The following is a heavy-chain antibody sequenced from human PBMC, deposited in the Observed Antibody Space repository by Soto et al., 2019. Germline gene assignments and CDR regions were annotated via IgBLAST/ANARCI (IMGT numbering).Heavy chain of an antibody. Sequence: QVQLVQSGGDVKTPGASVKVSCTTFRYTFTSHGIAWVRQAPGQGLEWMGWISTFNGNTDYAQKFQGRVTMTADTLTSTVHMELRSLRSDDTAVYYCARLLTEGATFREDAFDLWGQGTKVTVSS. J-gene: IGHJ3*01. CDR3: ARLLTEGATFREDAFDL. CDR1: RYTFTSHG. V-gene: IGHV1-18*01. CDR2: ISTFNGNT. D-gene: IGHD1-26*01.